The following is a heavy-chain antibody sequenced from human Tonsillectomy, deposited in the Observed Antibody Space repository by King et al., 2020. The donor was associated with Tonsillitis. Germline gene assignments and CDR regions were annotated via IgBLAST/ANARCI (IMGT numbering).Heavy chain of an antibody. CDR1: GYTFTGHY. D-gene: IGHD3-16*01. CDR3: ARDGLGASDLDY. V-gene: IGHV1-2*02. J-gene: IGHJ4*02. Sequence: VQLVESGAEVREPGASVKVSCKASGYTFTGHYIHWVRQAPGQGLEWTGWINPNSGNTKYTQKFQGRVTMTRDTSISTAYMEVSRLTSDVTAVYYCARDGLGASDLDYWGQGTLVTVSS. CDR2: INPNSGNT.